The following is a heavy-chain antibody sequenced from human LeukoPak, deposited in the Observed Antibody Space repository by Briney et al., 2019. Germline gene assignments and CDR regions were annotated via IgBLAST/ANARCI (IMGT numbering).Heavy chain of an antibody. J-gene: IGHJ4*02. CDR2: IYYSGIT. D-gene: IGHD3/OR15-3a*01. CDR3: ARRPVRGLYYFDH. Sequence: SETLSLTCTVSGGSISGYYWSWIRQPPGKGLEWIGYIYYSGITNYNPSLKSRITISLDTSKNQFSLKLTSVTAADTAVYYCARRPVRGLYYFDHWGQGTLVTVSS. CDR1: GGSISGYY. V-gene: IGHV4-59*08.